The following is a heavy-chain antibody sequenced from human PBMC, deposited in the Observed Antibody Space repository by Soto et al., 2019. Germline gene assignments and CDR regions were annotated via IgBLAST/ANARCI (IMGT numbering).Heavy chain of an antibody. CDR2: MNPNSGNT. V-gene: IGHV1-8*01. CDR3: ARERRGMDV. CDR1: GYTCTSYD. J-gene: IGHJ6*01. Sequence: QVQLVQSGAEVKKPGASVKVSCEASGYTCTSYDIDGVRQATGQGLEWMGWMNPNSGNTGYVQKFQGRVTMTRNSSISTAYMELSSLRSEDTAVYFCARERRGMDVWGQGTTVTVSS.